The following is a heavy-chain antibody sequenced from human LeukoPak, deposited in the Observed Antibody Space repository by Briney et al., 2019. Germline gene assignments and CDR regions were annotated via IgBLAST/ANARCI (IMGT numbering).Heavy chain of an antibody. V-gene: IGHV3-43D*03. D-gene: IGHD3-10*01. Sequence: PGGSLRLSCAASGFTFDDYAMHWVRQAPGKGLEWVSLISWDGGSTYYADSVKGRFTISRDNSKNSLYLQMNSLRAEDTALYYCAKEGGSGSIAWFDPWGQGTLVTVSS. CDR3: AKEGGSGSIAWFDP. CDR1: GFTFDDYA. J-gene: IGHJ5*02. CDR2: ISWDGGST.